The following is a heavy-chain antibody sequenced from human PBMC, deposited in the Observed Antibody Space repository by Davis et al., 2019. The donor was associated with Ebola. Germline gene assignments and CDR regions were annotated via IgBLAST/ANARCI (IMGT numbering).Heavy chain of an antibody. V-gene: IGHV5-51*01. CDR2: IFSGDSDT. Sequence: GESLKISCKGSGYSFTTYWIAWVRQTPGKGLEWMGVIFSGDSDTRYRPPFEGQVTISVDRSITTAYLQWSSLKASATAMYYCAKQESLYGSSDYWGQGTLVTVSS. D-gene: IGHD3-22*01. CDR3: AKQESLYGSSDY. CDR1: GYSFTTYW. J-gene: IGHJ4*02.